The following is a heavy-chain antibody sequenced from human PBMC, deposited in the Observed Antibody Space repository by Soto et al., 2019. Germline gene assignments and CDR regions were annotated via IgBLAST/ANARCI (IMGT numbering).Heavy chain of an antibody. J-gene: IGHJ6*02. V-gene: IGHV5-51*01. Sequence: GESLKISCKGSGYSFTSYWIVWVRQMPGKGLEWMGTIYHGDSDTRYSPSFQGQVTISADKSISTAYLQWNSLKASDTAMYFCARNKGYCSSTSCYGMDVWGQGATVTVSS. D-gene: IGHD2-2*01. CDR1: GYSFTSYW. CDR3: ARNKGYCSSTSCYGMDV. CDR2: IYHGDSDT.